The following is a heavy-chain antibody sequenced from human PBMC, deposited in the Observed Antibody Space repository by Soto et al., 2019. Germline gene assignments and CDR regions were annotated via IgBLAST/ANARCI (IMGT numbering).Heavy chain of an antibody. CDR2: INHSGST. CDR3: ARDNGLRYFDSLPRRGPKYYYYGMDV. D-gene: IGHD3-9*01. V-gene: IGHV4-34*01. CDR1: GGSLSGYY. Sequence: LETLSLTCAVYGGSLSGYYWSWIRQPPGKGLEWIGEINHSGSTNYNPSLKSRVTISVDTSKNQFSLKLSSVTAADTAVYYCARDNGLRYFDSLPRRGPKYYYYGMDVWGQGTTVTVSS. J-gene: IGHJ6*02.